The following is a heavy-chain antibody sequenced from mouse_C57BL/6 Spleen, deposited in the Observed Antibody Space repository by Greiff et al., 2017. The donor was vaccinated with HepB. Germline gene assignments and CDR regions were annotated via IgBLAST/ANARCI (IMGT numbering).Heavy chain of an antibody. CDR3: ARSVTTEYYYAMDY. CDR1: GYAFSSYW. D-gene: IGHD2-2*01. V-gene: IGHV1-80*01. CDR2: IYPGDGDT. J-gene: IGHJ4*01. Sequence: VQLQQSGAELVKPGASVKISCKASGYAFSSYWMNWVKQRPGKGLEWIGQIYPGDGDTNYNGKFKGKATLTADKSSSTAYMQLSSLTSEDSAVYFCARSVTTEYYYAMDYWGQGTSVTVSS.